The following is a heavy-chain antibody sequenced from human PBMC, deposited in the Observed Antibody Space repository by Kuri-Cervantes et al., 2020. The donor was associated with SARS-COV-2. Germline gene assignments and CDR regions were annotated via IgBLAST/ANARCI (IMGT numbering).Heavy chain of an antibody. Sequence: SETLSLTCTVSGGSISSSSYYWGWIRQPPGKGLEWIGSIYYSGSTYYNPSLKSRVTISVDTSKNQFSLRLSSGTAADTAVYYCARGINGYFFFYYLDVWGKGTTVTVSS. CDR3: ARGINGYFFFYYLDV. CDR1: GGSISSSSYY. D-gene: IGHD3-22*01. J-gene: IGHJ6*03. CDR2: IYYSGST. V-gene: IGHV4-39*01.